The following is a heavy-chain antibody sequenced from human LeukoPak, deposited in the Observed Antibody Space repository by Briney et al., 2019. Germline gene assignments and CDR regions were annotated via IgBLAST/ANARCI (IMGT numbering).Heavy chain of an antibody. D-gene: IGHD2-15*01. CDR1: GGTFISYA. CDR3: ARSPAEDIVEPIDYYGMDV. J-gene: IGHJ6*02. CDR2: IIPIFGTA. Sequence: SVKVSCKASGGTFISYAISWVRQAPGQGLEWMGGIIPIFGTANYAQKFQGRVTITADESTSTAYMELSSLRSEDTAVYYCARSPAEDIVEPIDYYGMDVWGQGTTVTVSS. V-gene: IGHV1-69*13.